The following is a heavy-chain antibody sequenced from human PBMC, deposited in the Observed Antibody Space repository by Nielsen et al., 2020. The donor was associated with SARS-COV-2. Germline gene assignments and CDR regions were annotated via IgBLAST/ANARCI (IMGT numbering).Heavy chain of an antibody. J-gene: IGHJ2*01. CDR1: GFTFDDYA. CDR3: AKDMGPVIWYFDL. V-gene: IGHV3-9*01. D-gene: IGHD3-10*01. Sequence: GGSLRLSCAASGFTFDDYATHWVRQAPGKGLEWVSGISWNSGSIGYADSVKGRFTISRDNAKNSLYLQMNSLRAEDTALYYCAKDMGPVIWYFDLWGRGTLVTVSS. CDR2: ISWNSGSI.